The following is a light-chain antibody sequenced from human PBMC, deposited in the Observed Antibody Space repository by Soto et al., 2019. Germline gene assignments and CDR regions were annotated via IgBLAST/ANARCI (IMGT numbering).Light chain of an antibody. Sequence: EIVLTQCPGTLSLSPGDRATLSCRASQSVKNNYLVWYQQKVGQAPRLLMSGASSRATGIPDRFSGSGSGTDFTLTISRLEPEDFAVYYCQQYGSSPTFGQGTRLEIK. J-gene: IGKJ5*01. CDR3: QQYGSSPT. V-gene: IGKV3-20*01. CDR2: GAS. CDR1: QSVKNNY.